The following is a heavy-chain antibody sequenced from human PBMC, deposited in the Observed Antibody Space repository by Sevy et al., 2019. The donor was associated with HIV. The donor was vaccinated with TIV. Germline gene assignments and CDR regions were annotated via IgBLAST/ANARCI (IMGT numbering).Heavy chain of an antibody. CDR1: GFTFSTYD. J-gene: IGHJ3*02. Sequence: GGSLILSCVASGFTFSTYDMHWVRQVTGKGLEWVSGIGTLTDTYYPDSVKGRFIISRENAKNSLYLQMNSLRAGDTAVYYCARACAAAGGKSGPIDAFDIWGQGTLVTVSS. CDR3: ARACAAAGGKSGPIDAFDI. D-gene: IGHD6-13*01. CDR2: IGTLTDT. V-gene: IGHV3-13*01.